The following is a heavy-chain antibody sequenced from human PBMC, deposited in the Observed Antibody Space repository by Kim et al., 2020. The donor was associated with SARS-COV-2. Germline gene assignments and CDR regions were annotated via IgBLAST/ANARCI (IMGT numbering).Heavy chain of an antibody. CDR2: IYSGGST. CDR1: GFTVSSNY. CDR3: ARGAGYSSSWYPDYYYYYGMDV. J-gene: IGHJ6*02. Sequence: GGSLRLSCAASGFTVSSNYMSWVRQAPGKGLEWVSVIYSGGSTYYADSVKGRFTISRDNSKNTLYLQMNSLRAEDTAVYYCARGAGYSSSWYPDYYYYYGMDVWGQGTTVTVSS. D-gene: IGHD6-13*01. V-gene: IGHV3-53*01.